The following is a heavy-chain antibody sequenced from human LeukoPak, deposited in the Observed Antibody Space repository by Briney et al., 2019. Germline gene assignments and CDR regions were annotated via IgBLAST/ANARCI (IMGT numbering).Heavy chain of an antibody. Sequence: GGSLRLSCAASGFTFSSYAMSWVRQAPGKGLEWVSAISGSGGSTYYADSVKGRFTISRDNSKNTLYLQLNSLRAEDTAVYYCAKDPTMIVVVIPDYWGQGTLVTVSS. V-gene: IGHV3-23*01. CDR1: GFTFSSYA. J-gene: IGHJ4*02. D-gene: IGHD3-22*01. CDR3: AKDPTMIVVVIPDY. CDR2: ISGSGGST.